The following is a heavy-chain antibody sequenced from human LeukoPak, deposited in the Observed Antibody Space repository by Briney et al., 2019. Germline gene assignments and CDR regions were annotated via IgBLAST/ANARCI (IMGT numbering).Heavy chain of an antibody. V-gene: IGHV4-39*07. CDR3: ARAFHCSGGSCSYIPFDY. CDR2: IYYSGST. CDR1: GGSISSSCYY. D-gene: IGHD2-15*01. J-gene: IGHJ4*02. Sequence: SETLSLTCTVSGGSISSSCYYWGWIRQPPGKGLEWVGSIYYSGSTYYNPSLKSRVTISVDTSKNQFSLKLSSVTAADTAVYYCARAFHCSGGSCSYIPFDYWGQGTLVTVSS.